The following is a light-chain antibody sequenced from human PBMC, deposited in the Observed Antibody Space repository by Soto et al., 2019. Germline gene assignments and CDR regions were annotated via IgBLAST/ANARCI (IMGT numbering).Light chain of an antibody. CDR3: RSYIVSGARLYG. Sequence: QSALTQPASVSGSPGQSITISCTGTSSDVGGYNYVCWYQQHPGKAPKLMIYDVSNRPSGVSNRFSGSKSGNTASLTISGLQAEHQADHFCRSYIVSGARLYGYGIGTKLT. V-gene: IGLV2-14*01. J-gene: IGLJ1*01. CDR1: SSDVGGYNY. CDR2: DVS.